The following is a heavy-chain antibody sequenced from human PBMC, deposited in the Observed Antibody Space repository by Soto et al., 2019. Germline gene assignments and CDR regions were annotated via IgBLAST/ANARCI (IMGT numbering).Heavy chain of an antibody. D-gene: IGHD3-16*01. CDR2: IIPIIGTA. J-gene: IGHJ4*02. CDR3: ARVPSYLPEDY. CDR1: GGTFSSYA. Sequence: SVKVSCKASGGTFSSYAISWVRQAPGQGLEWMGGIIPIIGTANYAQKFQGRVTLTTDSSTNTAYMELRNLISDDAAVYFCARVPSYLPEDYWGQGTLVTVSS. V-gene: IGHV1-69*05.